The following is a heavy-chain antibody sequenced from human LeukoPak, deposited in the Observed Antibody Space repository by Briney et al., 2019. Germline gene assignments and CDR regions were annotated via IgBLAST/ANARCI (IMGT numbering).Heavy chain of an antibody. D-gene: IGHD3-3*01. V-gene: IGHV4-59*01. CDR2: IYYSGST. J-gene: IGHJ5*02. CDR3: ARQRGSYDFWSGYSLVYWFDP. Sequence: PSETLSLTCTVSGGSISSYYWSWIRQPPGKGLEWIGYIYYSGSTNYNPSLKSRVTISVDTSKNQFSLKLSSVTAADTAVYYCARQRGSYDFWSGYSLVYWFDPWGQGTLVTVSS. CDR1: GGSISSYY.